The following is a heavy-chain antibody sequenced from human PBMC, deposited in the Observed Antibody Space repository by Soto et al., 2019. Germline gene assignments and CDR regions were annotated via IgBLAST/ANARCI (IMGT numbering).Heavy chain of an antibody. CDR3: ARSYSAYTWFDP. CDR1: VGSSSSSY. CDR2: IYYTGST. Sequence: TSETLSLTCTVSVGSSSSSYWNWIRQPPGKGLEWIGYIYYTGSTNHNPSLKSRVTISVDTSKNQFSLRLSSVTAADTAIYYCARSYSAYTWFDPWGQGTLVTVSS. J-gene: IGHJ5*02. V-gene: IGHV4-59*13. D-gene: IGHD5-18*01.